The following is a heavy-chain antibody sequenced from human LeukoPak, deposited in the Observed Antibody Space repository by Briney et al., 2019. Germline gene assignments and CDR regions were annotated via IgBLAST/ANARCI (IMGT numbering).Heavy chain of an antibody. CDR3: AGAPSEIGGFYPEYFRH. J-gene: IGHJ1*01. V-gene: IGHV3-74*01. D-gene: IGHD3-22*01. CDR2: IKSDGST. CDR1: GFTLSSYW. Sequence: PGGSLRLSSVASGFTLSSYWMDWVRQAPGKGLVWVSRIKSDGSTNYADSVKGRFTISRDNAKNTVSLQMYSLRAEDTGVYFCAGAPSEIGGFYPEYFRHWGQGTLVTVSS.